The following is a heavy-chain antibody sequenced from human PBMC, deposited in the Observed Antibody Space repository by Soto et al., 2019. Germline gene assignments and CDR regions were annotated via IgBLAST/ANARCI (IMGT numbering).Heavy chain of an antibody. CDR3: RRDWDYPVL. D-gene: IGHD1-7*01. CDR1: GFTFANAW. Sequence: PGGSLRLSCAASGFTFANAWMSWVRQAPGKGLGWVGRVRSKADGGTTDYAAPVKGRFTISRDDSESTLYLQMNSLKIDDTAVYYCRRDWDYPVLWGQGTLVTVSS. J-gene: IGHJ4*02. V-gene: IGHV3-15*01. CDR2: VRSKADGGTT.